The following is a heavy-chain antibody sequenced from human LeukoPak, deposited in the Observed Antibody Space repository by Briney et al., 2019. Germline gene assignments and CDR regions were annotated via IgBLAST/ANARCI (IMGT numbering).Heavy chain of an antibody. V-gene: IGHV4-61*01. CDR1: GGXVSSGSYY. Sequence: SETLSLTCIVSGGXVSSGSYYWSWIRQPPGKGLEWVGYIYYSGSTEYNPSLKSRVTISVDTSKNQFSLKLSSVTAADTAVYYCARDPLRVTPAFDYWGQGTLVTVSS. J-gene: IGHJ4*02. D-gene: IGHD2-21*02. CDR3: ARDPLRVTPAFDY. CDR2: IYYSGST.